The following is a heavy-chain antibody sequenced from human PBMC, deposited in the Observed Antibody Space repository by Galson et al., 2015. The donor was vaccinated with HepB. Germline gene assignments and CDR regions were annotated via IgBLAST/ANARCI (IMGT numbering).Heavy chain of an antibody. J-gene: IGHJ6*02. CDR1: GFPFSDYA. V-gene: IGHV3-49*03. CDR2: IRSKTYGGTA. CDR3: TRPGWWNYYYFGMDV. Sequence: SLRLSCAASGFPFSDYAMSWFRQAPGKGLEWVGFIRSKTYGGTAEYAASVDGRFTFSRDDSKSIAYLQMNSLKAEDTAVYYCTRPGWWNYYYFGMDVWGQGTTVTVSS. D-gene: IGHD2-15*01.